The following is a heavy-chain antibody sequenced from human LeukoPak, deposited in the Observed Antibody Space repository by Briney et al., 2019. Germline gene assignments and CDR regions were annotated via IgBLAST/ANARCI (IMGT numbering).Heavy chain of an antibody. CDR3: ARDLTGGSRYYFYYMDV. CDR1: GFTFSSYG. D-gene: IGHD2-8*02. J-gene: IGHJ6*03. V-gene: IGHV3-23*01. Sequence: GGSLRLSCAASGFTFSSYGMSWVRQAPGKGLEWVSAISGSGGSTYYADSVKGRFTISRDNSKNTLYLQMNSLRAEDTAVYYCARDLTGGSRYYFYYMDVWGKGTTVTISS. CDR2: ISGSGGST.